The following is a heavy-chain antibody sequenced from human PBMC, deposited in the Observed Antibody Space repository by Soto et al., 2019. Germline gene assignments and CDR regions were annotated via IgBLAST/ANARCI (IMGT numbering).Heavy chain of an antibody. CDR3: ARFSSPFERKGGSRSVMDS. CDR2: IYHSGST. CDR1: GGSISSSNW. V-gene: IGHV4-4*02. Sequence: SETLSLTCAVSGGSISSSNWWSWVRQPPGKGLEWIGEIYHSGSTNYNPSLKSRVTISVDKSKNQFSLKLSSVTAADTAVYYCARFSSPFERKGGSRSVMDSWGQGTTVTGSS. D-gene: IGHD3-16*01. J-gene: IGHJ6*02.